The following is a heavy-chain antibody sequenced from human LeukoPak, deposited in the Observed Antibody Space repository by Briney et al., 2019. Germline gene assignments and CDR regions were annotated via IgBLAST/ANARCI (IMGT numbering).Heavy chain of an antibody. J-gene: IGHJ6*03. V-gene: IGHV4-59*01. CDR2: IYYSGST. CDR3: ARVQDYDIYYYYYMDV. Sequence: SETLSLTCTVSGGSISSYYWSWILQPPGKGLEWIGYIYYSGSTNYNPSLKGRVTISVDTSKNQFSLKLSSVTAADTAVYYCARVQDYDIYYYYYMDVWGKGTTVTVSS. CDR1: GGSISSYY. D-gene: IGHD3-9*01.